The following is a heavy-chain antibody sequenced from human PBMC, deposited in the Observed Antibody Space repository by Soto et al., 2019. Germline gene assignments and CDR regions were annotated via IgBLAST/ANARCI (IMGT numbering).Heavy chain of an antibody. CDR1: GFTFSSYW. D-gene: IGHD5-12*01. J-gene: IGHJ4*02. CDR2: INSDGSST. CDR3: ARDLEDIVAPRLGSVTSGGDY. Sequence: GGSLRLSCAASGFTFSSYWMHWVRQAPGKGLVWVSRINSDGSSTSYADSVKGRFTISRDNAKNTLYLQMNSLRAEDTAVYYCARDLEDIVAPRLGSVTSGGDYWGQGTLVTVSS. V-gene: IGHV3-74*01.